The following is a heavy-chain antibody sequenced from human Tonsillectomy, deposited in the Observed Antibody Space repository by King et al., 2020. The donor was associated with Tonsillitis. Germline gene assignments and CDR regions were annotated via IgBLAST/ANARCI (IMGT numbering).Heavy chain of an antibody. V-gene: IGHV3-21*01. J-gene: IGHJ6*03. CDR1: GFTSSSYT. CDR2: ISSSSNYI. D-gene: IGHD1-26*01. Sequence: VQLVESGGGLVKPGGSLRLSCAASGFTSSSYTMNWVRQAPGKGLEWVSSISSSSNYINQADSVKGRFTISRDNAKNSLYLQINSLKAVDTAVYYCARDSGGLGSESYSYYYMDVWGKGTTVTVSS. CDR3: ARDSGGLGSESYSYYYMDV.